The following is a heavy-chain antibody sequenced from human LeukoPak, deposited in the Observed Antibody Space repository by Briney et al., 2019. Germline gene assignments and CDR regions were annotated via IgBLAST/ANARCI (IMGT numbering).Heavy chain of an antibody. J-gene: IGHJ6*02. CDR2: INTDGTET. D-gene: IGHD3-3*01. CDR1: GFHFSNSG. CDR3: SRRVPFEGMDV. Sequence: QSGGSLRLSCVASGFHFSNSGMHWVRQGPGKGLVWVSRINTDGTETRYADSVKGRFTVSRDNAKNSLYLQMNSLRDEDTGIYYCSRRVPFEGMDVWGQGTTVTVSS. V-gene: IGHV3-74*01.